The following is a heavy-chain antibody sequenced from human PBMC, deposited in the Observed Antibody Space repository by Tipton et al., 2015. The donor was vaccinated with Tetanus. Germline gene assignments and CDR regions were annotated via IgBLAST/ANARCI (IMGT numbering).Heavy chain of an antibody. CDR3: AKVRGTLRYSFDS. CDR2: SYAGGNYA. V-gene: IGHV3-23*03. J-gene: IGHJ5*01. CDR1: GFSFSRDP. D-gene: IGHD1-26*01. Sequence: SLRLSCAASGFSFSRDPMSWVRQAPGKGLEWVSVSYAGGNYAYYADSVKGRFTTSRDDSKNTLYLHMTSLRAEDTAVYYCAKVRGTLRYSFDSWGQGTLVTVSS.